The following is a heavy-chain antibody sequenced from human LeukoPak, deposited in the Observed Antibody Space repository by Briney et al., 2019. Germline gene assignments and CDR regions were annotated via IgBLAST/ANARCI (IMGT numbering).Heavy chain of an antibody. CDR2: IRYDGSNK. V-gene: IGHV3-30*02. CDR1: GFTFSSYG. Sequence: PGGSLRLSCAASGFTFSSYGMHWVRQAPGKGLEWVAFIRYDGSNKYYADSVKGRFTISRDNSKNTLYLQMNSLRAEDTALYYCAKDIGWVDNWNPMALGLPRAFDYWGQGTLVTVSS. D-gene: IGHD1-20*01. CDR3: AKDIGWVDNWNPMALGLPRAFDY. J-gene: IGHJ4*02.